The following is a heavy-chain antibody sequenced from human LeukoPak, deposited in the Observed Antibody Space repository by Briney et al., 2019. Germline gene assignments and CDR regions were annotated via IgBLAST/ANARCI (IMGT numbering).Heavy chain of an antibody. CDR2: ISWNSGSI. CDR3: AKDLRYSSSWFDGSFDY. Sequence: GGSLRLSCAASGFTFDDYAMRWVRHAPGKGLEWVSGISWNSGSIDYADSVKGRFTISRDNAKNSLYLQMNSLRAEDTALYYCAKDLRYSSSWFDGSFDYWGQGTLVSVSS. CDR1: GFTFDDYA. D-gene: IGHD6-13*01. V-gene: IGHV3-9*01. J-gene: IGHJ4*02.